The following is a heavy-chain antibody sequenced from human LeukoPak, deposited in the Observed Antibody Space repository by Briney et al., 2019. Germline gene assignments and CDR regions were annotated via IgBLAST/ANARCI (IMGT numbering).Heavy chain of an antibody. D-gene: IGHD4-23*01. J-gene: IGHJ4*02. CDR1: GGSISSYY. CDR3: ARTGPYGGIDY. Sequence: SETLSLTCTVSGGSISSYYWSWIRQPPGKGLEWIGNIYYSGSTNYNPSLKSRVTISVDTSKNQFSLKLSSVTAADTAVYYCARTGPYGGIDYWGQGTLVTVSS. V-gene: IGHV4-59*01. CDR2: IYYSGST.